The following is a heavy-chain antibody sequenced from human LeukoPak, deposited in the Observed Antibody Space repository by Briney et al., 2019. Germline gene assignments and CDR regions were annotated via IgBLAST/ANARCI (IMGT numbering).Heavy chain of an antibody. J-gene: IGHJ4*02. Sequence: ASVKVSCKASGYTFTGYYMHWVRQAPGQGLEWMGITNPSGGSTTYSQKFQGRVTMTRDMSTSTVYMELSSLRSEDTAVYYCARDQSPNIVPTIGLDYWGQGTLVTVSS. CDR3: ARDQSPNIVPTIGLDY. CDR2: TNPSGGST. CDR1: GYTFTGYY. D-gene: IGHD5-12*01. V-gene: IGHV1-46*01.